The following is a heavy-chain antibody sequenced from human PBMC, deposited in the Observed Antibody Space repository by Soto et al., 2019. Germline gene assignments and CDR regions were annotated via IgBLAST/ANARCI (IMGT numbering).Heavy chain of an antibody. J-gene: IGHJ5*02. CDR2: FDPDEAET. CDR1: GSTLNEVA. CDR3: TTYHGDYNFDH. D-gene: IGHD4-17*01. V-gene: IGHV1-24*01. Sequence: QVQLVQSGAEVKKPGASVKVSCKVSGSTLNEVAMHWVRQAPGKGLEWLGGFDPDEAETIYAQHFQGRVTMTEDTSTDTVYMELSSLRAEDTALYFCTTYHGDYNFDHGGQGTLVTVSS.